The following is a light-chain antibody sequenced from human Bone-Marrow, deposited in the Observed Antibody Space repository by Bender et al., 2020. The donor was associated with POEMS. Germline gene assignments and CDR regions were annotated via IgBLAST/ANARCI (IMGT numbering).Light chain of an antibody. CDR1: SSDAGGYNS. Sequence: QSALTQPASVSGSPGQSITISCTGTSSDAGGYNSVSWYQQHPGKAPKLMIHAVTRRPSGVSNRFSGSKSGDTASLTISGLQAEDEADYYCCSYAGSSTPVVFGGGTKLTVL. CDR3: CSYAGSSTPVV. V-gene: IGLV2-23*02. J-gene: IGLJ2*01. CDR2: AVT.